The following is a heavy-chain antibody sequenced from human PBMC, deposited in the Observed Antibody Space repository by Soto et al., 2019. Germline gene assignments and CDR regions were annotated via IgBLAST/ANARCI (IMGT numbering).Heavy chain of an antibody. CDR2: IWYDGSNK. V-gene: IGHV3-33*01. Sequence: QEKLVESGGGVVQPGRSLRLSCAASGFTFSTSGMHWVRQVPGKGLEWVAVIWYDGSNKYYGDSVKGRFTISRDNSKNTLYLQMNSLRAEDTAVYYCARDKEYSSRRRKYYYGMDVWGQGTTVTVSS. D-gene: IGHD6-6*01. CDR3: ARDKEYSSRRRKYYYGMDV. CDR1: GFTFSTSG. J-gene: IGHJ6*02.